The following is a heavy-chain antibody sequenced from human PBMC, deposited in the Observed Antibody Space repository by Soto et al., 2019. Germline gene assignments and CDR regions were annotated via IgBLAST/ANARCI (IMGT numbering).Heavy chain of an antibody. J-gene: IGHJ5*02. Sequence: SETLSLTCTVSGGSISSSIYYGGWIRRPPGKGLEWIGSIFYSGSTYYNPSLKSRVTISVDTSKNQFSLKLYSVTAADTAMYYCARVPGPWGQGTLVTVSS. V-gene: IGHV4-39*01. CDR3: ARVPGP. CDR2: IFYSGST. CDR1: GGSISSSIYY.